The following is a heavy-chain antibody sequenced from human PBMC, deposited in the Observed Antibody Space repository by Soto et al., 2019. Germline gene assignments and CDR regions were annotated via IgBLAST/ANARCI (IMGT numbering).Heavy chain of an antibody. CDR1: GFTFSSYG. Sequence: PGGSLRLSCAASGFTFSSYGMHWVRQAPGKGLEWVAVIWYDGSNKYYADSVKGRFTISRDNSKNTLYLQMNSLRAEDTAVYYCARGGGYSGYDHDSWGQGTLVTVSS. J-gene: IGHJ4*02. CDR3: ARGGGYSGYDHDS. D-gene: IGHD5-12*01. V-gene: IGHV3-33*01. CDR2: IWYDGSNK.